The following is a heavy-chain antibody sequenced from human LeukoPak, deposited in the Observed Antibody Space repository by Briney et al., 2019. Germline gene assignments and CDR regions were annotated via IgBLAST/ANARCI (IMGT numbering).Heavy chain of an antibody. V-gene: IGHV3-23*01. Sequence: GGSLRLSCAASGFTFSSYAMSWVRQAPGKGLEWVSAISGSGGSTYYADSVKGRFTISRDNSKNTLYLQMNSLRAEDTAVYYCAKDGRGGDCTSASCTNWFGPWGQGTLVTVSS. J-gene: IGHJ5*02. CDR1: GFTFSSYA. CDR2: ISGSGGST. CDR3: AKDGRGGDCTSASCTNWFGP. D-gene: IGHD2-2*01.